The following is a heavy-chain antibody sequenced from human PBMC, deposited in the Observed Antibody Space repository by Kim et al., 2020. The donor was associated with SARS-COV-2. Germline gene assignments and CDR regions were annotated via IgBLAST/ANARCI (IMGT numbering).Heavy chain of an antibody. D-gene: IGHD3-10*01. CDR1: GFTFSSYG. Sequence: GGSLRLSCAASGFTFSSYGMHWVRQAPGKGLEWVAVISYDGSNKYYADSVKGRFTISRDNSKNTLYLQMNSLRAEDTAVYYCAKPPGAYWGQGTLVTVSS. CDR3: AKPPGAY. J-gene: IGHJ4*02. V-gene: IGHV3-30*18. CDR2: ISYDGSNK.